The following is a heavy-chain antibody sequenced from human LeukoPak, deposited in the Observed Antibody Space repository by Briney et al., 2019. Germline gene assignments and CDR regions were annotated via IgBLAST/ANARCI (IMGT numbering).Heavy chain of an antibody. V-gene: IGHV1-8*01. CDR2: MNPNSGNT. Sequence: ASVKVSCKASGYTFTSYDINWERQATGQGLEWMGWMNPNSGNTGYAQKFQGRVTMTRNTSISTAYMELSSLRSEDTAVYYCARGRSSGWSYYYYYYGMDVWGQGTTVTVSS. J-gene: IGHJ6*02. D-gene: IGHD6-19*01. CDR1: GYTFTSYD. CDR3: ARGRSSGWSYYYYYYGMDV.